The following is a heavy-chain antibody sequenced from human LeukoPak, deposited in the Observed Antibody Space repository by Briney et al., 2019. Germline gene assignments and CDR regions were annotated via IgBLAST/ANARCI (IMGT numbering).Heavy chain of an antibody. CDR3: ARHVGFGELFRFDY. D-gene: IGHD3-10*01. CDR2: IYYSGST. CDR1: GGSISSYY. V-gene: IGHV4-59*08. Sequence: SETLSLTCTVSGGSISSYYWSWIRQPPGKGLEWIGYIYYSGSTNYNPSLKSRVTISVDTSKNQFSLKLSSVTAADTAVYYCARHVGFGELFRFDYWGQGTLVTVSS. J-gene: IGHJ4*02.